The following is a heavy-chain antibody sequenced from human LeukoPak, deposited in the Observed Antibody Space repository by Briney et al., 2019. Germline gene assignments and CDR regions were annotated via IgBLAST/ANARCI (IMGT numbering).Heavy chain of an antibody. CDR2: IKSKTDGGTT. CDR1: GFTFSNAW. D-gene: IGHD3-10*01. CDR3: TRDHRGYYGSGSPDY. J-gene: IGHJ4*02. Sequence: PGGSLRLSCEASGFTFSNAWMSWVRQAPGKGLEWVGRIKSKTDGGTTDYAAPVKGRFTISRDDSKNTLYLQMNSLKTEDTAVYYCTRDHRGYYGSGSPDYWGQGTLVTVSS. V-gene: IGHV3-15*01.